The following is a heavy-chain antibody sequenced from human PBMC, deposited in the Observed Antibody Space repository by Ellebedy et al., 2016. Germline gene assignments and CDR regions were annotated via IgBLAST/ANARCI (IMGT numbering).Heavy chain of an antibody. V-gene: IGHV4-59*12. J-gene: IGHJ6*02. CDR2: IYYSGST. CDR3: ARVGKLELPRAYYYGMDV. CDR1: GGSISSYY. Sequence: SETLSLTCTVSGGSISSYYWSWIRQPPGKGLEWIGYIYYSGSTYYNPSLKSRVTISVDTSKNQFSLKLSSVTAADTAVYYCARVGKLELPRAYYYGMDVWGQGTTVTVSS. D-gene: IGHD1-7*01.